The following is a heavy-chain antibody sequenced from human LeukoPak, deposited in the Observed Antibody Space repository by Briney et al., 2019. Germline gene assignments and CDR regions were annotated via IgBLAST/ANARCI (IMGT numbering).Heavy chain of an antibody. J-gene: IGHJ4*02. D-gene: IGHD1-7*01. V-gene: IGHV1-69-2*01. CDR2: VDPEDGET. Sequence: ASVKVSCKASGYTFTDYYMHWVQQAPGKGLEWMGRVDPEDGETIYAEKFQGRVTITADTSTDTAYMELSSLRSEDTAVYYCATGEVTGTRVAFLYWGQGTLVTVSP. CDR1: GYTFTDYY. CDR3: ATGEVTGTRVAFLY.